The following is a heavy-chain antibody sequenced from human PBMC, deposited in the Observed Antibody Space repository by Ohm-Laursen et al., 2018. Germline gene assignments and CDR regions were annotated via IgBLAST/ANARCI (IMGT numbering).Heavy chain of an antibody. CDR1: GFTFSIYW. J-gene: IGHJ3*02. Sequence: SLRLSCTAFGFTFSIYWMHWVRHAPGKGLVWVARIKSDGRSTSYADSVKGRFSISRDNAKNTLYLQMNSLRAEDTAVYYCASPTYCGGDCFGAYDIWGQGTMVTVSS. CDR2: IKSDGRST. V-gene: IGHV3-74*01. CDR3: ASPTYCGGDCFGAYDI. D-gene: IGHD2-21*02.